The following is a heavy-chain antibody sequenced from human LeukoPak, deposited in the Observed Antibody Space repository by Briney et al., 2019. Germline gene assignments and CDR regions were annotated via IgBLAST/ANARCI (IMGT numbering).Heavy chain of an antibody. CDR2: ISGSGSVT. V-gene: IGHV3-11*06. Sequence: TGGSLRLSCAISGFTFSDYYMSWIRQAPGKGPEWVSYISGSGSVTNYAASVRGRFTISRDNAKNSLYPQMNSLRAEDTAVYYCANYPGAESGSYKVFEYWGQGTLVTVSS. CDR3: ANYPGAESGSYKVFEY. CDR1: GFTFSDYY. J-gene: IGHJ4*02. D-gene: IGHD3-10*01.